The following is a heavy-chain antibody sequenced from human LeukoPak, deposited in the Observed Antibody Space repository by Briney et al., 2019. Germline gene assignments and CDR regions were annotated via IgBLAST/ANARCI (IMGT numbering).Heavy chain of an antibody. D-gene: IGHD5-18*01. Sequence: ASVKVSCKASVGTFSSYAISWVRQAPGQGLEWMGGIIPIFGTANYAQKFQGRVTITTDESTSTAYMELSSLRSEDTAVYYCASRARGYSYGGGSDLSLWGQGTLDTVSS. J-gene: IGHJ4*02. CDR2: IIPIFGTA. V-gene: IGHV1-69*05. CDR1: VGTFSSYA. CDR3: ASRARGYSYGGGSDLSL.